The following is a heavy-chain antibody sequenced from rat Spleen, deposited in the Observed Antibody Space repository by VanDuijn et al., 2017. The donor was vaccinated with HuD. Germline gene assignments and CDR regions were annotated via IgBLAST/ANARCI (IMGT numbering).Heavy chain of an antibody. CDR1: GFTFSDYY. V-gene: IGHV5-31*01. Sequence: EVHLVESGGGLVQPGRSLKLSCAASGFTFSDYYMAWVRQAPGKGLEWVASITNTGGSIYYPDSVKGRFTISRDNTKSTLYLQMNSLRSEDTATYYCARDTNYFDYWGQGVMVTVSS. CDR2: ITNTGGSI. J-gene: IGHJ2*01. CDR3: ARDTNYFDY.